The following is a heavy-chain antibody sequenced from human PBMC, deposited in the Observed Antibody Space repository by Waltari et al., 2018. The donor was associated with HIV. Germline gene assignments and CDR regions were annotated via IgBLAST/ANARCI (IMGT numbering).Heavy chain of an antibody. CDR2: VFWDGDK. D-gene: IGHD2-15*01. V-gene: IGHV2-5*02. Sequence: QITLMESGPTLLKPTQTLTLTCTFSGFSLTSRGVGVGWFRQPPGKALEWLALVFWDGDKRYSPSLKSRLTITKDTSRNQVVLTMTNMDPVDAATYHCSHNPKYDRSCSGGNCYYLDYWGQGTRVTVSS. CDR1: GFSLTSRGVG. J-gene: IGHJ4*02. CDR3: SHNPKYDRSCSGGNCYYLDY.